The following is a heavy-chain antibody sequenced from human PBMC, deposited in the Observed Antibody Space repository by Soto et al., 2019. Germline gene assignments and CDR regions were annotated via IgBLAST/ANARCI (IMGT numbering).Heavy chain of an antibody. CDR3: ARSSGSSGGYYGMDV. D-gene: IGHD2-15*01. J-gene: IGHJ6*02. CDR1: GGSISSSNYY. V-gene: IGHV4-39*01. Sequence: PSETLSLTCTVSGGSISSSNYYWGWIRQPPGKGLEWIGSIYYRGSTYYNPSLKSRVTISVDTSKNQFSLNLSSVTAADTAVYYCARSSGSSGGYYGMDVWGQGTTVTVSS. CDR2: IYYRGST.